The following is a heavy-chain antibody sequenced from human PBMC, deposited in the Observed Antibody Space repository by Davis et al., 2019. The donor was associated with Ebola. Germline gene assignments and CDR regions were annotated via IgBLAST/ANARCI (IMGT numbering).Heavy chain of an antibody. D-gene: IGHD2-15*01. CDR2: IKQDGSEK. J-gene: IGHJ4*02. Sequence: GESLKISCAASGFTFSSYWMSWVRQAPGKGLEWVANIKQDGSEKYYVDSVKGRFTISRDNAKNSLYLQMNSLRVEDTTVYYCARDGVVGAIDYWGQGTLVTVSS. V-gene: IGHV3-7*01. CDR3: ARDGVVGAIDY. CDR1: GFTFSSYW.